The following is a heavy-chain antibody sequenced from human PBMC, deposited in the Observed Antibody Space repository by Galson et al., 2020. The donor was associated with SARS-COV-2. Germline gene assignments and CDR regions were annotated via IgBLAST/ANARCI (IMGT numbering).Heavy chain of an antibody. V-gene: IGHV3-53*01. CDR3: ARDPSSSWYNWFDP. J-gene: IGHJ5*02. Sequence: QLGESLKISCAASGFPVFSYSMNWIRQAPQKGLEWVAIIYGRDHTDYADSVKGRFTISRDNSKNTLSLQMNSLTAEDTAVYYCARDPSSSWYNWFDPWGQGTLVTVSS. D-gene: IGHD6-13*01. CDR1: GFPVFSYS. CDR2: IYGRDHT.